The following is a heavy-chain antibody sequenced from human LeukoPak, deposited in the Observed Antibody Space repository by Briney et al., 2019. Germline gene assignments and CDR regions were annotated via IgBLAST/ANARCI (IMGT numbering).Heavy chain of an antibody. CDR1: GGSISSRSYY. V-gene: IGHV4-39*07. CDR3: ARGLVMITFGGVIVKGPNWFDP. CDR2: IYYSGST. J-gene: IGHJ5*02. D-gene: IGHD3-16*02. Sequence: PSETLSLTCSVSGGSISSRSYYWGWIRQPPGKGLEWIGSIYYSGSTNYNPSLKSRVTISVDTSKNQFSLKLSSVTAADTAVYYCARGLVMITFGGVIVKGPNWFDPWGQGTLVTVSS.